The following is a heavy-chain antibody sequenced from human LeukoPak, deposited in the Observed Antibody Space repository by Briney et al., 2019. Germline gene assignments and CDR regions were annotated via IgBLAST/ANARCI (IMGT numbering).Heavy chain of an antibody. CDR2: ISVYNGNT. CDR1: GYTFMSYG. Sequence: ASVKVSCKASGYTFMSYGIAWVRQAPGQGLEWMGWISVYNGNTNYAQKFQGRVTMTIDTSTSTAYMELRSLRSDDTAVYYCARDGYFDYWGQGSLVSVSS. J-gene: IGHJ4*02. CDR3: ARDGYFDY. V-gene: IGHV1-18*01.